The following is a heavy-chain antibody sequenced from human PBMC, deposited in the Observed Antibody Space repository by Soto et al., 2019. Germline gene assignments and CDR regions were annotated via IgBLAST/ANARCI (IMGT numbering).Heavy chain of an antibody. D-gene: IGHD3-16*01. J-gene: IGHJ6*02. CDR2: ISSSGTT. V-gene: IGHV4-30-4*01. Sequence: SETLSLTCTVSGDSISSGNKYWSWIRQPPGKGLEWIGYISSSGTTYYNPSLKSRLTMSLDASQNQFSLKLNSLTDADTAVYFCARVPSPFDYYYAMDVWGQGTTVTVSS. CDR1: GDSISSGNKY. CDR3: ARVPSPFDYYYAMDV.